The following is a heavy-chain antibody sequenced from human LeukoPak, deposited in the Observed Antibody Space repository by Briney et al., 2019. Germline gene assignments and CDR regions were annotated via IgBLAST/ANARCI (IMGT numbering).Heavy chain of an antibody. CDR2: ISSSSYYI. D-gene: IGHD2-2*01. CDR3: ARDRDCSSTSCYEEYVFDI. Sequence: GGSLRLSCAASGFTFNTYTMNWVRQAPGKGLEWVSSISSSSYYIYYADSVKGRFTISRDNAKKSLYLQMNSLRAEDTAVYYCARDRDCSSTSCYEEYVFDIWGQGTMVTVSS. CDR1: GFTFNTYT. J-gene: IGHJ3*02. V-gene: IGHV3-21*01.